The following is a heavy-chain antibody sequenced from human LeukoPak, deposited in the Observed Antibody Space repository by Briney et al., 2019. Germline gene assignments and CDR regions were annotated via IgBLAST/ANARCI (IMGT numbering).Heavy chain of an antibody. Sequence: PSETLSLTCTVSGGSISSYYWSWLRQPPGRRLEWMVYIYYSGSTNYNPSLKSRVTISVDTSKNQFSLKLSSVTAADTAVYYCARDRDCTNGVCDDAFDIWGQGTMVTVSS. CDR2: IYYSGST. J-gene: IGHJ3*02. CDR3: ARDRDCTNGVCDDAFDI. CDR1: GGSISSYY. V-gene: IGHV4-59*01. D-gene: IGHD2-8*01.